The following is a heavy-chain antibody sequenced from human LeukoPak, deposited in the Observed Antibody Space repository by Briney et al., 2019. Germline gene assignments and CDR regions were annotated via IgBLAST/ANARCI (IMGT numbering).Heavy chain of an antibody. J-gene: IGHJ4*02. CDR3: ARENSGLEENSSGWKPFDY. CDR2: IYYSGST. CDR1: GGSISSGGYY. Sequence: KPSQTLSLTCTVSGGSISSGGYYWSWIRQHPGKGLEWIGYIYYSGSTYYNPSLKSRVTISVDTSKNQFSLKLSSVTAADTAVYYCARENSGLEENSSGWKPFDYWGQGTLVTVSS. V-gene: IGHV4-31*03. D-gene: IGHD6-19*01.